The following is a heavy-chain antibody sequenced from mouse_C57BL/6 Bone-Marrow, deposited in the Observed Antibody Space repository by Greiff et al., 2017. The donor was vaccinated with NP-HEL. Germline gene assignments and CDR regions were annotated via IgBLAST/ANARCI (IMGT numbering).Heavy chain of an antibody. D-gene: IGHD1-1*01. J-gene: IGHJ2*01. CDR3: TTSRDYFDY. CDR1: GFNIKDDY. CDR2: IDPENGDT. V-gene: IGHV14-4*01. Sequence: VQLKESGAELVRPGASVKLSCTASGFNIKDDYMHWVKQRPEQGLEWIGWIDPENGDTEYASKFQGKATITADTSSNTAYLQLSSLTSEDTAVYYCTTSRDYFDYWGQGTTLTVSS.